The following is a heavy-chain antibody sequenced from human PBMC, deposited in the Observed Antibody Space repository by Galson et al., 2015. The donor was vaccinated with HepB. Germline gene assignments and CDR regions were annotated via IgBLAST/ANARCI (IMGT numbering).Heavy chain of an antibody. Sequence: SLRLSCAASGFTFSNAWMSWVRQAPGKGLEWVSSISSSSSYIYYADSVKGRFTISRDNAKNTLYLQMNSLRAEDTAVYYCARDPRYCSGGSCYTNNWFDPWGQGTLVTVSS. CDR1: GFTFSNAW. D-gene: IGHD2-15*01. CDR2: ISSSSSYI. J-gene: IGHJ5*02. CDR3: ARDPRYCSGGSCYTNNWFDP. V-gene: IGHV3-21*01.